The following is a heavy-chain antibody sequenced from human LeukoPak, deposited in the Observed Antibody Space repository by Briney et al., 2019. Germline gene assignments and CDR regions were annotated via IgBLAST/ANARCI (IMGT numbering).Heavy chain of an antibody. CDR3: VRHDGRSGGTMGAFDS. CDR2: IYNGRTT. D-gene: IGHD4-23*01. Sequence: SETLSLTCTVSGGSISSINHHWGWVRQSPGKDLEWIGSIYNGRTTFSNPSLNSRVTISIVTSKNQFSLQLNSVTAADTAVCYCVRHDGRSGGTMGAFDSWGQGSLVTVSS. J-gene: IGHJ5*01. CDR1: GGSISSINHH. V-gene: IGHV4-39*01.